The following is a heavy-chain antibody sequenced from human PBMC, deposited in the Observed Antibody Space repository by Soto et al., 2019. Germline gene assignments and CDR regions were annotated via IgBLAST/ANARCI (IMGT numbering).Heavy chain of an antibody. D-gene: IGHD2-2*01. CDR1: GGSFSGYY. J-gene: IGHJ3*02. CDR2: INHSGST. Sequence: PSETLSLTCAVYGGSFSGYYWSWIRQPPGKGLEWIGEINHSGSTNYNPSLKSRVTISVDTSKNQFSLKLSSVTAADTAVYYCARHTLLGYCSSTSCYRGARAFDIWGQGTMVTVSS. CDR3: ARHTLLGYCSSTSCYRGARAFDI. V-gene: IGHV4-34*01.